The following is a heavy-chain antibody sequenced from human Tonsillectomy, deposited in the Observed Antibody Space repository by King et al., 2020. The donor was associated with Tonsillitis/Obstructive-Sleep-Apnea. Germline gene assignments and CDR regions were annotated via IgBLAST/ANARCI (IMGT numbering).Heavy chain of an antibody. Sequence: QLVQSGAEVKKPGSSVKVSCKASGGTFSTYGINWVRQAPGQGLEWMGRIIPIFGIANYAQKFQGRVTITADKSMSTAYMEQSSLRSEDTAVYYCAREGSPRSFDYWGQGTLVTVSS. CDR2: IIPIFGIA. CDR1: GGTFSTYG. J-gene: IGHJ4*02. V-gene: IGHV1-69*09. CDR3: AREGSPRSFDY. D-gene: IGHD2-15*01.